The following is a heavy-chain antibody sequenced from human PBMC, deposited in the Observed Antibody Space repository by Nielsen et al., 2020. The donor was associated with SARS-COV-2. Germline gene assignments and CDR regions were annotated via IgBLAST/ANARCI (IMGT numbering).Heavy chain of an antibody. J-gene: IGHJ4*02. CDR1: GFNFSNYF. V-gene: IGHV3-11*05. CDR3: ARATLHSLRSSWFEGIDS. Sequence: GESLKISCAASGFNFSNYFMAWIRQVPGKGLHSVSYISNSNRYTKYADSVMGRFTISRDNTKNSLYLQMDSPRVEDTAVYFCARATLHSLRSSWFEGIDSWGQGTLVTVSS. CDR2: ISNSNRYT. D-gene: IGHD3-10*01.